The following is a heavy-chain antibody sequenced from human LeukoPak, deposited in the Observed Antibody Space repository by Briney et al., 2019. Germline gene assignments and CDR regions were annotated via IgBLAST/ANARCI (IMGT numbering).Heavy chain of an antibody. D-gene: IGHD3-3*01. J-gene: IGHJ4*02. Sequence: ASVKVSCKASGYTFTGYYMHWVRQAPGQGLEWMGWINPNSGGTNYAQKFQGRVTMTRDTSISTAYMELSRLRSDDTAVYYCARVSHYDFWSGYDLSYYFDYWGQGTLVTVSS. CDR2: INPNSGGT. CDR3: ARVSHYDFWSGYDLSYYFDY. V-gene: IGHV1-2*02. CDR1: GYTFTGYY.